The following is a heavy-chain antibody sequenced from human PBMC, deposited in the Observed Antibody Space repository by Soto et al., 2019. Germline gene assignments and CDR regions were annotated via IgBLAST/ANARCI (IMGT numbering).Heavy chain of an antibody. CDR1: GFTFSSYE. CDR3: AATPIRTGYCSGGSCYQPPRAGSYYFDY. CDR2: ISSSGSTI. Sequence: PGGSLRLSCAASGFTFSSYEMNWVRQAPGKGLEWVSYISSSGSTIYYADSVKGRFTISRDNAKNSLYLQMNSLRAEDTAVYYCAATPIRTGYCSGGSCYQPPRAGSYYFDYWGQGTLVTVSS. J-gene: IGHJ4*02. V-gene: IGHV3-48*03. D-gene: IGHD2-15*01.